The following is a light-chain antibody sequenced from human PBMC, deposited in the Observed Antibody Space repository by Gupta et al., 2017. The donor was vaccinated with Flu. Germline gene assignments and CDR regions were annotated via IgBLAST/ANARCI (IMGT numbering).Light chain of an antibody. CDR2: EVS. J-gene: IGKJ2*02. Sequence: DVVMTQSPLSLPVTLGQPASISCRSSQSLVYKNGITYLNWFQQRPGQSPRRIIYEVSKRDSGVTDRFSGSGAGTDFTLKSSGGEAEDVGVYYGRRGKLPWTFGQGTRLEI. CDR1: QSLVYKNGITY. CDR3: RRGKLPWT. V-gene: IGKV2-30*01.